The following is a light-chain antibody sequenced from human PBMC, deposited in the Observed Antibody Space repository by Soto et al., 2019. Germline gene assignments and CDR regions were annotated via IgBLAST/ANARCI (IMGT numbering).Light chain of an antibody. Sequence: QSALTQPPSASGSPGQSVTISCTGTSSDVGAYIFVSWYQQHPGKAPKLMVYDVNRRPPGVSNRFSGSKSGNTASLTISGLQAEDEADYYCSSYTSSSTVVFGGGTKLTVL. V-gene: IGLV2-14*01. J-gene: IGLJ2*01. CDR2: DVN. CDR3: SSYTSSSTVV. CDR1: SSDVGAYIF.